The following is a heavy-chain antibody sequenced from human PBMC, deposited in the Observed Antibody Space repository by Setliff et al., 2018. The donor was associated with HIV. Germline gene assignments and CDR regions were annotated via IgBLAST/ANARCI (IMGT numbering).Heavy chain of an antibody. Sequence: PGGSLRLSCAGSGFSFNKAWMNWVRQAPGKGLEWVGRVKSENDGGTTDYAAPVKGRFTISRDDSKNTLYLQMNSLKTEDTAVYYCTTDEAKKSDAFDIWGQGTMVTVSS. CDR3: TTDEAKKSDAFDI. V-gene: IGHV3-15*01. J-gene: IGHJ3*02. CDR2: VKSENDGGTT. CDR1: GFSFNKAW. D-gene: IGHD1-26*01.